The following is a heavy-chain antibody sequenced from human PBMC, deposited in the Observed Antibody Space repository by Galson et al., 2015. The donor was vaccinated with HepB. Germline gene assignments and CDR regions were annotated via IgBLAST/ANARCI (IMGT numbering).Heavy chain of an antibody. CDR3: AVLCEKFTNVGPGDY. Sequence: SLRLSCAASGFSFSSYNMNWVRQAPGKGLEWVSSITPRSTSMFYADSVKGRFTISRDNAKNSLYLQMNSLRAEDTAMYYCAVLCEKFTNVGPGDYWGQGTLVTVSS. J-gene: IGHJ4*02. CDR2: ITPRSTSM. D-gene: IGHD2-8*01. CDR1: GFSFSSYN. V-gene: IGHV3-21*01.